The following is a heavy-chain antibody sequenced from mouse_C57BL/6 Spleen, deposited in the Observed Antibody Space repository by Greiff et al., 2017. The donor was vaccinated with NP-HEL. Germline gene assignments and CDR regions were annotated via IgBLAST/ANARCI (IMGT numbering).Heavy chain of an antibody. Sequence: QVQLKQSGAELVRPGTSVKMSCKASGYTFTNYWIGWAKQRPGHGLEWIGDIYPGGGYTNYNEKFKGKATLTADKSSSTAYMQFSSLTSEDSAIYYCARYYYGSPFDYWGQGTTLTVSS. CDR3: ARYYYGSPFDY. J-gene: IGHJ2*01. V-gene: IGHV1-63*01. CDR1: GYTFTNYW. CDR2: IYPGGGYT. D-gene: IGHD1-1*01.